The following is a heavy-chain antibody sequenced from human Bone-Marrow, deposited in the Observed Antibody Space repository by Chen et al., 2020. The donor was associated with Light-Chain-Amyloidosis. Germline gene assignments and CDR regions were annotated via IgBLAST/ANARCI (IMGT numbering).Heavy chain of an antibody. Sequence: GFAFSSYAMSWVRQAPGKGLEWVSTISGSGGSRYYGDSVKGRLTISRDNSKNALFLQMNSLRAEDTAVYYCAKDISYDDILPGYPADAFDIWGQGKMVTVAS. CDR3: AKDISYDDILPGYPADAFDI. CDR1: GFAFSSYA. D-gene: IGHD3-9*01. V-gene: IGHV3-23*01. J-gene: IGHJ3*02. CDR2: ISGSGGSR.